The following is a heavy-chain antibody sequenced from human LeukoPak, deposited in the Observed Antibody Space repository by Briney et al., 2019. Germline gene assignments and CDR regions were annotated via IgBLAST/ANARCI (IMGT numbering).Heavy chain of an antibody. CDR2: MSYEETYK. Sequence: PGGSLRLSCAASGFSVRDYAMHWVRQAPGKRLEWVAVMSYEETYKNYAEAVKGRFTISRDDSKNTLFLQMSSLRPEDTAVYYCARDFGVIRRSWGQGTLVSVSS. J-gene: IGHJ5*02. CDR3: ARDFGVIRRS. V-gene: IGHV3-30-3*01. CDR1: GFSVRDYA. D-gene: IGHD3-3*01.